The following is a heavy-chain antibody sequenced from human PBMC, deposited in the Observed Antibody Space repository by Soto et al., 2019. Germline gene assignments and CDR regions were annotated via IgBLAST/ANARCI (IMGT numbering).Heavy chain of an antibody. Sequence: EVQLLESGGDLVQPGGSLRLSCAASGFTFTTYAMTWVRQAPGKGLEWVLAISGSGGSTYYADSVKGRFTISRDNSKNTLYLQMNSLRAEDTAVYYCAKDKDTTFSPQDYWGQGTLVTVSS. CDR2: ISGSGGST. V-gene: IGHV3-23*01. D-gene: IGHD2-15*01. CDR1: GFTFTTYA. CDR3: AKDKDTTFSPQDY. J-gene: IGHJ4*02.